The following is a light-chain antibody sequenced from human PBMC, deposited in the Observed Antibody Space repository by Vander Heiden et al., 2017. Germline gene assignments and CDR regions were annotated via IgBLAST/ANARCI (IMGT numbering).Light chain of an antibody. CDR2: GAS. CDR3: QQYNNWPFT. J-gene: IGKJ4*01. V-gene: IGKV3-15*01. CDR1: KSVSSN. Sequence: VMTQSPASLSVSPGERATLSCRASKSVSSNLAWYQQKPGQAPRLLIYGASTRATGIPARFSGSGSGTEFTLTISSLQSEDFAVYYCQQYNNWPFTFGGGTKVEIK.